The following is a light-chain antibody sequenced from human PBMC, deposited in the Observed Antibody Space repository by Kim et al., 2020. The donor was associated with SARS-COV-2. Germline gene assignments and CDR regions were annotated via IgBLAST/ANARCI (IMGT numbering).Light chain of an antibody. CDR3: QQYYSPPRT. CDR1: QSVLSSSNNKNY. CDR2: WAS. Sequence: IVMTQSPDSLAVSLGERATINCKSSQSVLSSSNNKNYLAWYQQKAGQPPNLLIFWASTRESGVPDRFSGSGSGTDFTLTISSLQAEDVAVYYFQQYYSPPRTFGGGTKVDIK. J-gene: IGKJ4*01. V-gene: IGKV4-1*01.